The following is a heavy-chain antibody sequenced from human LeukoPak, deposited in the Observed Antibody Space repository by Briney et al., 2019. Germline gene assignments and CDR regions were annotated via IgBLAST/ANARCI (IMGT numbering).Heavy chain of an antibody. Sequence: GASVKVSCKASGYIFTGYYIHWVRQAPGQGLEWMGWMNPNSGGTKFAQKSQGRVTMTRDTSISTAHMELGSLTSDDMAIYYCTRIDVSRTPLDSFDVWGQGTMVTVSS. V-gene: IGHV1-2*02. CDR1: GYIFTGYY. CDR3: TRIDVSRTPLDSFDV. D-gene: IGHD2-2*01. J-gene: IGHJ3*01. CDR2: MNPNSGGT.